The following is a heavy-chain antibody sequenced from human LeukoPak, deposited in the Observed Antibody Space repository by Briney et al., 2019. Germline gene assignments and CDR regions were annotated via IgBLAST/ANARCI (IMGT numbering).Heavy chain of an antibody. Sequence: SETLSLTCTVSGGSISSSSYYWGWIRQPPGKGLKWIGSIYYSGSTYYNPSLKSRVTISVDTSKNQFSLKLSSVTAADTAVYYCARRRTSIAARREGDWFDPWGQGTLVTVSS. D-gene: IGHD6-6*01. CDR2: IYYSGST. V-gene: IGHV4-39*01. J-gene: IGHJ5*02. CDR3: ARRRTSIAARREGDWFDP. CDR1: GGSISSSSYY.